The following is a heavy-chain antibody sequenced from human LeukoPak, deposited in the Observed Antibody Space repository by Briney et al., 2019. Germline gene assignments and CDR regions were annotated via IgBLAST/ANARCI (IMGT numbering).Heavy chain of an antibody. J-gene: IGHJ5*02. CDR3: ARMGMVRGVIGWFDP. CDR1: GAFINSYY. D-gene: IGHD3-10*01. CDR2: IYYSGST. V-gene: IGHV4-59*01. Sequence: PSETLSLTCTVSGAFINSYYWSWIRQPPGKGLEWIGYIYYSGSTNYNPSLQSRVTISVDTSKNQFSLKLNSVTAADTAVYYCARMGMVRGVIGWFDPWGQGTLVTVSS.